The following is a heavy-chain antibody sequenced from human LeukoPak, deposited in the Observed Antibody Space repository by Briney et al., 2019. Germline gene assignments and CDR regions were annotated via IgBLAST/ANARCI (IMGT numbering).Heavy chain of an antibody. CDR3: AKDGPYGSGSYYANDY. CDR1: GFTFSSYA. J-gene: IGHJ4*02. CDR2: ISGSGGST. Sequence: GSLRLSCAASGFTFSSYAMSWVRQAPGKGLEWVSAISGSGGSTYYADSVKGRFTISRDNSKNTLYLQMNSLRAEDTAVYYCAKDGPYGSGSYYANDYWGQGTLVTVSS. D-gene: IGHD3-10*01. V-gene: IGHV3-23*01.